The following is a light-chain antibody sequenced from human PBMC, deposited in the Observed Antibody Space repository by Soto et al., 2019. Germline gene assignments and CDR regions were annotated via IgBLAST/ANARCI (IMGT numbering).Light chain of an antibody. CDR3: SSYANGSIYV. CDR1: STDVGGYNY. Sequence: QSAPTQPASVSWSPGQSITISCTGTSTDVGGYNYVSCYQQHPGKVPKLMIYGVSNRPSRVSNRFSGSKSANTASLTISGLQAEDEADYYCSSYANGSIYVFGTETKVTLL. J-gene: IGLJ1*01. V-gene: IGLV2-14*01. CDR2: GVS.